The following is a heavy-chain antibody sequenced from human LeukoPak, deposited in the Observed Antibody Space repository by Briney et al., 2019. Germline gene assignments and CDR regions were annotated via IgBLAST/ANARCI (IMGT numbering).Heavy chain of an antibody. CDR3: ARDDSSDYYYGY. V-gene: IGHV3-53*01. D-gene: IGHD3-22*01. Sequence: GGSLRLSCTASGFTVSSDYMTWVRQAPGRGLEWVSVISSGGVTFYADSVKGRFTISRDISKNTLYLQMNSLRAEDTAVYYCARDDSSDYYYGYWGQGTLVTVSS. CDR1: GFTVSSDY. CDR2: ISSGGVT. J-gene: IGHJ4*02.